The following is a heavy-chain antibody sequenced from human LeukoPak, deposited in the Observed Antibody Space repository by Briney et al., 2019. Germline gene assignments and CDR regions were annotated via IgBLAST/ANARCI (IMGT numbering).Heavy chain of an antibody. Sequence: SETLSLTCTVSGFSISRSSYYWSWIRQPPGKGLEWIGYIYYSGSTKYNPSLKSRVTISVDTSKNQFSLRLSSVTAADTAVYYCARAFDSSGYLVPLDYWGQGTLVTVSS. CDR1: GFSISRSSYY. CDR2: IYYSGST. J-gene: IGHJ4*02. D-gene: IGHD3-22*01. V-gene: IGHV4-61*01. CDR3: ARAFDSSGYLVPLDY.